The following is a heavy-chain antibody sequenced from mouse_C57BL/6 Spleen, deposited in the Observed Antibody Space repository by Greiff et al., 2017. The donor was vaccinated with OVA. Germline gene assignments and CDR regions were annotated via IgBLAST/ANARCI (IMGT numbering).Heavy chain of an antibody. CDR3: TRGESRYFDV. J-gene: IGHJ1*03. V-gene: IGHV1-15*01. Sequence: VQLQQSGAELVRPGASVTLSCKASGYTFTDYEMQWVKQTPVHGLEWIGAIDPETGGTAYNQKFKGKAILTADKSSSTAYMELRSLTSEDSAVYYCTRGESRYFDVWGTGTTVTVSS. CDR1: GYTFTDYE. CDR2: IDPETGGT.